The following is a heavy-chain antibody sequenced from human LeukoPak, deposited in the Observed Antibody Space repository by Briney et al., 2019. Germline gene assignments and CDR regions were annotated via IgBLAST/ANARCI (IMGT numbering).Heavy chain of an antibody. CDR2: INHSGIT. J-gene: IGHJ4*02. D-gene: IGHD3-9*01. V-gene: IGHV4-38-2*02. CDR1: SYSISSGYY. Sequence: PSETLSLTCTVASYSISSGYYWGWIRQSPGKGLEWIASINHSGITYYNPSLKSRVTISVDTSKNQFSLKLTSVTAADTAVYYCGRDRPTGYSDYWGQGILVTVSS. CDR3: GRDRPTGYSDY.